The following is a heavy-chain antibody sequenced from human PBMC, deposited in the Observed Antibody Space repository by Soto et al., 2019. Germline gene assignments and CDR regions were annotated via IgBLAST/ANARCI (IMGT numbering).Heavy chain of an antibody. Sequence: EVQLVESGGGLLQPGGSLRLSCAASGFTFSNYWMNWVRQAPGKGLVWVSRSNSDGSTTNYADSVKGRFTISRDNAKNTLHLQMNSLRADDTAVYYGARIDFWSGMDVWGQGTTVTVSS. CDR2: SNSDGSTT. D-gene: IGHD3-3*01. CDR1: GFTFSNYW. V-gene: IGHV3-74*01. CDR3: ARIDFWSGMDV. J-gene: IGHJ6*02.